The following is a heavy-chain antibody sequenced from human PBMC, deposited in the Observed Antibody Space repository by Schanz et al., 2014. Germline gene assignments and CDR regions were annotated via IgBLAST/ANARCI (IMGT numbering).Heavy chain of an antibody. D-gene: IGHD3-10*01. CDR3: ARGIITMVRGGDVGAFDI. CDR1: GFTFSSYG. CDR2: IWYDGSSK. J-gene: IGHJ3*02. Sequence: QVQLVESGGGVVQPGRSLRLSCAASGFTFSSYGMHWVRQAPGKGLEWVALIWYDGSSKNHADSVQGRFTISRDNSKNALYLQMDSLRAEDTAVYYCARGIITMVRGGDVGAFDIWGQGTMVTVSS. V-gene: IGHV3-33*01.